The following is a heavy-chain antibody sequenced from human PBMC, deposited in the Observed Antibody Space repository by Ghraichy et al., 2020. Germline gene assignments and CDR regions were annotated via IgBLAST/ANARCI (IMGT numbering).Heavy chain of an antibody. V-gene: IGHV3-30*02. J-gene: IGHJ6*03. CDR3: AKVHHSSSFVFYYYYMDV. Sequence: GGSLRLSCAASRFTFSSYGMHWVRQAPGKGLEWVAFIRYDGSNKYYADSVKGQFTISRDNSKNTLYLQMNSLRAEDTAVYYCAKVHHSSSFVFYYYYMDVWGKGTTVTVSS. D-gene: IGHD6-6*01. CDR2: IRYDGSNK. CDR1: RFTFSSYG.